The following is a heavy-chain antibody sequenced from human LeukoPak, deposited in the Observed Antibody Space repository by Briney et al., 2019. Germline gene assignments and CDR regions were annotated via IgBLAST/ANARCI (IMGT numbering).Heavy chain of an antibody. CDR1: GGSISSYY. CDR2: IYYIGST. V-gene: IGHV4-59*01. D-gene: IGHD6-6*01. J-gene: IGHJ4*02. CDR3: ARGLRERTLRYSSSSEGLFDY. Sequence: SETLSLTCTVSGGSISSYYWSWIRQPPGEGLGWIGYIYYIGSTNYNPSLKSRVTISVDTSKNQFSLKLSSVTAADTAVYYCARGLRERTLRYSSSSEGLFDYWGQGTLVTVSS.